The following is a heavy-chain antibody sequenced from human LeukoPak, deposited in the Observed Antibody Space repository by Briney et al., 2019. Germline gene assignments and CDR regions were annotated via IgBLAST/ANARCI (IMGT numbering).Heavy chain of an antibody. Sequence: GGSLRLSCAASGFTFSSYAMSWVRQAPGKGLEWVSSTSSTGSYMYYEDSVKGRFTISRDNTKNSLFLQMNSLRAEDTAVYYCARTYSSGWYDLYYMDVWGKGTTVTVSS. J-gene: IGHJ6*03. CDR3: ARTYSSGWYDLYYMDV. CDR2: TSSTGSYM. D-gene: IGHD6-19*01. V-gene: IGHV3-21*01. CDR1: GFTFSSYA.